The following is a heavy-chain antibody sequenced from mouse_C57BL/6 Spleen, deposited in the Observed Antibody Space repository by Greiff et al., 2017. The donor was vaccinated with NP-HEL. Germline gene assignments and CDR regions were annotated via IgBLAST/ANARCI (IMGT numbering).Heavy chain of an antibody. CDR2: IDPETGGT. CDR3: TRGDYYGSSSTDYFDY. Sequence: VQLQQSGAELVRPGASVTLSCKASGYTFTDYEMHWVKQTPVHGLEWIGAIDPETGGTAYNQKFKGKAILTADKSSSTAYMELRSLTSEDSAVYYCTRGDYYGSSSTDYFDYWGQGTTLTVSS. CDR1: GYTFTDYE. D-gene: IGHD1-1*01. J-gene: IGHJ2*01. V-gene: IGHV1-15*01.